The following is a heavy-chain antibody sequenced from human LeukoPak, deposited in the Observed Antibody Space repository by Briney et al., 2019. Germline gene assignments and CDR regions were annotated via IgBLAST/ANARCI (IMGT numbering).Heavy chain of an antibody. CDR1: GFTFSNYG. CDR3: ARDLTQLALSDY. CDR2: IWYDGSNK. J-gene: IGHJ4*02. V-gene: IGHV3-33*01. D-gene: IGHD6-13*01. Sequence: QPGRSLRLSCAASGFTFSNYGMHWVRQAPGKGLEWVAVIWYDGSNKYYADSVKGRFTLSRDNSKNTLFLQMNSLRPEDTAVYFCARDLTQLALSDYWGQGTLVTVSS.